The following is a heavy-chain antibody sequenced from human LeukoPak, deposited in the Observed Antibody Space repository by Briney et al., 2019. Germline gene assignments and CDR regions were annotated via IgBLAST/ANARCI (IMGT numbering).Heavy chain of an antibody. CDR2: ISHGGDSE. J-gene: IGHJ4*02. CDR3: AKGRSGWYEGLDY. CDR1: GFTFSTYA. Sequence: PGGSLRLSCTASGFTFSTYAMTWVRQAPGKGLEWVSVISHGGDSEWYADSVKGRFTISRDNSKSTLFLQMNSLRADDTAIYYCAKGRSGWYEGLDYWGQGILVTVSS. V-gene: IGHV3-23*01. D-gene: IGHD6-19*01.